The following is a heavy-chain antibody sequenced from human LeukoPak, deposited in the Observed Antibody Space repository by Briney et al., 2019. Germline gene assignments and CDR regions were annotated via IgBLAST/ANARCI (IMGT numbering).Heavy chain of an antibody. V-gene: IGHV3-49*03. D-gene: IGHD1-26*01. J-gene: IGHJ4*02. Sequence: PGRSLRLSCTTSGFTFGDHGVSWFRQAPGKGPEWISFIKTKTYGGTTEYAASVKGRFTISRDDSTGIAYLQMDSLKPEDTAVYYYSRGVIVGAAYFDYWGQGTLVTVSS. CDR2: IKTKTYGGTT. CDR3: SRGVIVGAAYFDY. CDR1: GFTFGDHG.